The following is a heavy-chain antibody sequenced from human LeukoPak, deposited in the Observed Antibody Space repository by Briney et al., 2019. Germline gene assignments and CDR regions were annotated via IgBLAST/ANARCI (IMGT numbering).Heavy chain of an antibody. CDR3: ARGLRPDFWSGYSTTQYYSYGMDV. D-gene: IGHD3-3*01. V-gene: IGHV4-34*01. Sequence: SETLSLTCAVYGGSFSGYYWSWIRQPPGKGLEWIGEINHSGGTNYNPSLKSRVTISVDTSKNQFSLKLSSVTAADTAVYYCARGLRPDFWSGYSTTQYYSYGMDVWGQGTTVTVSS. J-gene: IGHJ6*02. CDR2: INHSGGT. CDR1: GGSFSGYY.